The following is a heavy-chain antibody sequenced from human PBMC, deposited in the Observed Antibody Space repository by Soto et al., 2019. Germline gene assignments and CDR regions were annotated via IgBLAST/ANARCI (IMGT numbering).Heavy chain of an antibody. D-gene: IGHD5-12*01. CDR3: AKPTKVATSPFDY. CDR1: GFTFSSYA. V-gene: IGHV3-23*01. CDR2: ISGSGGST. Sequence: GGSLRLSCAASGFTFSSYAMSWVRQALGKGLEWVSAISGSGGSTYYADSAKGRFTISRDNSKNTLYLQMNSLRAEDTAVYYCAKPTKVATSPFDYWGQGTLVTVSS. J-gene: IGHJ4*02.